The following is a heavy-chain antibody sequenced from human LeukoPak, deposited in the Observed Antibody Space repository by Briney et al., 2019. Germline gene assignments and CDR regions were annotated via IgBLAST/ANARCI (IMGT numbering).Heavy chain of an antibody. V-gene: IGHV3-21*01. CDR2: ISSSSSYI. Sequence: KSGGSLRLSCAASGFTFSSYTMHWVRQAPGKGLEWVSSISSSSSYIYYADSVKGRCTISRDNAKISLYLQMNSLRAEDAAVYYCARDRLHYDSLTGYPADWGQGTLVTVSS. CDR1: GFTFSSYT. D-gene: IGHD3-9*01. CDR3: ARDRLHYDSLTGYPAD. J-gene: IGHJ4*02.